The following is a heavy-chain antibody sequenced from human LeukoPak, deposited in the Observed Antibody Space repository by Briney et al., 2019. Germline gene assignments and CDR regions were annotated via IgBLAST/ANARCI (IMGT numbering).Heavy chain of an antibody. CDR3: AGSSTRYYYYGMDV. V-gene: IGHV4-31*03. Sequence: SQTLSLTCTVSGGSISSGGYYWSWIRQHPGKGLEWIGYIYYSESTYYNPSLKSRVTISVDTSKNQFSLKLSSVTAADTAVYYCAGSSTRYYYYGMDVWGQGTTVTVSS. CDR1: GGSISSGGYY. CDR2: IYYSEST. J-gene: IGHJ6*02. D-gene: IGHD1-26*01.